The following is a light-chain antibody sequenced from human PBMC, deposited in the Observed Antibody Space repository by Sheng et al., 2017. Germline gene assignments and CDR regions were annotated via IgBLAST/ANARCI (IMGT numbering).Light chain of an antibody. Sequence: QSALTQPASVSGSPGQSISISCTGTSSDVGGYNYVSWYQQHPGKAPKLMIYDVSKRPSGVSTRFSGSKSGNTASLTISGLLAEDEADYYCSSYTGISTLVYVFGTGTKVIVL. J-gene: IGLJ1*01. CDR3: SSYTGISTLVYV. V-gene: IGLV2-14*01. CDR2: DVS. CDR1: SSDVGGYNY.